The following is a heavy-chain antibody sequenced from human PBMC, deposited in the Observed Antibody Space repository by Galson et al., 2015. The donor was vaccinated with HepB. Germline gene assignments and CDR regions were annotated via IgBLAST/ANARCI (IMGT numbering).Heavy chain of an antibody. CDR1: GFGFSAYY. Sequence: SLRLSCAASGFGFSAYYMTWIRQAPGKGLEWLSDINTIGSTMSYADSVRGRFSISRDNAKDSLYLQMNSLRAEDTAVYYCARKTYWSGDQRHYYYFYIDVWGKGTTVTVSS. J-gene: IGHJ6*03. CDR3: ARKTYWSGDQRHYYYFYIDV. CDR2: INTIGSTM. D-gene: IGHD2-21*02. V-gene: IGHV3-11*01.